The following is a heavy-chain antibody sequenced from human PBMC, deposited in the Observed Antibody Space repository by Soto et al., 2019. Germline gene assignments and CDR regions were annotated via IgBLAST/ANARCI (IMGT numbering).Heavy chain of an antibody. D-gene: IGHD3-16*01. J-gene: IGHJ6*02. CDR3: ARRGGYYYGIDA. V-gene: IGHV1-18*04. CDR2: IRAYNPNT. Sequence: ASVKVSCKASCYTFTSYGISWVRQGPGQGLEWMGWIRAYNPNTDSAEQLQGRVSMTTDTSTNTAYMELRSLGFDDTAVYYCARRGGYYYGIDAWGQGTTVTVSS. CDR1: CYTFTSYG.